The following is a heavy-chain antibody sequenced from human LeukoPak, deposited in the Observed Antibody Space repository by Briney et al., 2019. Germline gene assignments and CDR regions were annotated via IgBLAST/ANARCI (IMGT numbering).Heavy chain of an antibody. CDR2: INPSSGST. J-gene: IGHJ6*02. CDR3: ARGHDNSGYTAHPQRYYYYYGMDV. CDR1: GYTFTNYY. Sequence: ASVNVSCTASGYTFTNYYIHWVRQAPGQGLEWMGIINPSSGSTTSAQKFQGRVSMTRDTSASTVYMELSSLRSEDTARYYCARGHDNSGYTAHPQRYYYYYGMDVWGQGTTVTVSS. D-gene: IGHD3-22*01. V-gene: IGHV1-46*01.